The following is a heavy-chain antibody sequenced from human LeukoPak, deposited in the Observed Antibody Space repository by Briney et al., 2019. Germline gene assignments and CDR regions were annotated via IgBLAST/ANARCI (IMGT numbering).Heavy chain of an antibody. Sequence: PGGSLRLSCAASGFTFSTYWMSWVRQAPGKGLEWVANIKEDGSEKYYVDSVKGRFTISRDNAKNSLNLQMTSLRAEDTAVYYCARGKTTVTTDAFDIWGQGTMVTVSS. V-gene: IGHV3-7*01. D-gene: IGHD4-17*01. CDR2: IKEDGSEK. J-gene: IGHJ3*02. CDR3: ARGKTTVTTDAFDI. CDR1: GFTFSTYW.